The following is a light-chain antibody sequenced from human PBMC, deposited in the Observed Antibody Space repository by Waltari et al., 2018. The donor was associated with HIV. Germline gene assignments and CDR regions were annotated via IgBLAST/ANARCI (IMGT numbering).Light chain of an antibody. V-gene: IGLV2-8*01. Sequence: QSALTQPPSASGSPGQSVTISCTGTSSDIGGYNYVSWSQQHPGKAPKLIMTDVTKRPSGVPDRFSGSKSGNTASLTVSGLQAEDEAHYYCSSYAPTNNFYVLFGGGTALTVL. CDR1: SSDIGGYNY. J-gene: IGLJ2*01. CDR3: SSYAPTNNFYVL. CDR2: DVT.